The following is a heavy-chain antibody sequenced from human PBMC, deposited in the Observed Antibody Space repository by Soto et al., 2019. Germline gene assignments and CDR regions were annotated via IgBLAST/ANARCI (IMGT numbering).Heavy chain of an antibody. V-gene: IGHV1-69*13. J-gene: IGHJ5*02. D-gene: IGHD3-10*01. CDR1: GGTFSSYA. Sequence: SVKVSCKASGGTFSSYAISWVRQAPGQGLEWMGGIIPIFGTANYAQKFQGRVTITADESTSTAYMELSSLRSEDTAVYYCAREGTGGPYYYGSGSYFNWCDPWGQRTLVTVSS. CDR2: IIPIFGTA. CDR3: AREGTGGPYYYGSGSYFNWCDP.